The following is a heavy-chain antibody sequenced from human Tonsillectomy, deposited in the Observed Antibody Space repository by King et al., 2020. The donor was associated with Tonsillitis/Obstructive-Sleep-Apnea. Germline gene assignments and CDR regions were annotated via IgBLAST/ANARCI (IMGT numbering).Heavy chain of an antibody. Sequence: YWGWIRQPPGKGLEWIGSIYYSGSTYYNPSLMSLVTISADTSKKQLFVKLSSVTAADTAVYYCAIWCSGMLIDFHFRSESAVCLDACGEGDLFSVS. CDR3: AIWCSGMLIDFHFRSESAVCLDA. D-gene: IGHD4/OR15-4a*01. CDR1: Y. V-gene: IGHV4-39*07. CDR2: IYYSGST. J-gene: IGHJ5*02.